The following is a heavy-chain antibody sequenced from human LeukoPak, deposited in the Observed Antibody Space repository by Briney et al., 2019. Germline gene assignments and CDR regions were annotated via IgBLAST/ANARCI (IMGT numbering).Heavy chain of an antibody. CDR1: GFTFSSYA. J-gene: IGHJ4*02. D-gene: IGHD7-27*01. CDR2: ISYDGSNK. V-gene: IGHV3-30*04. CDR3: ARDLNWENY. Sequence: GGSLRLSCAASGFTFSSYAMHWVRQAPGKGLEWVAVISYDGSNKYYADSVKGRFTISRDNSKNTLYLQMNSLRAEDTAVYYCARDLNWENYWGQGTLVTVSS.